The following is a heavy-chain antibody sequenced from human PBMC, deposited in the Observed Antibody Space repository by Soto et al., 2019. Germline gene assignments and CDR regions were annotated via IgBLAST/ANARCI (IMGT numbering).Heavy chain of an antibody. CDR1: GGSISSGGYY. CDR2: IFYSGST. V-gene: IGHV4-31*03. D-gene: IGHD2-15*01. CDR3: ARAPGGYFDY. J-gene: IGHJ4*02. Sequence: SETLSLTCTVSGGSISSGGYYWSWIRQHPGKGLEWIGYIFYSGSTYYNPSLKSRVTISVDTSKNQFSLKLSSVTAADTAVYYCARAPGGYFDYWGQGTLVTVSS.